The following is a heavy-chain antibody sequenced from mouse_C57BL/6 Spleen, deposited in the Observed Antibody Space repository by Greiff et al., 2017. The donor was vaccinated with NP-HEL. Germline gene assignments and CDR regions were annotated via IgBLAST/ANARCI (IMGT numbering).Heavy chain of an antibody. CDR1: GYTFTDYY. CDR3: ARTPPSYYSNYVDYAMDY. Sequence: EVQLQQSGPELVKPGASVKISCKASGYTFTDYYMNWVKQSHGKSLEWIGDINPNNGGTSYNQKFKGKATLTVDKSSSTAYMELRSLTSEDSAVYYCARTPPSYYSNYVDYAMDYWGQGTSVTVSS. V-gene: IGHV1-26*01. CDR2: INPNNGGT. J-gene: IGHJ4*01. D-gene: IGHD2-5*01.